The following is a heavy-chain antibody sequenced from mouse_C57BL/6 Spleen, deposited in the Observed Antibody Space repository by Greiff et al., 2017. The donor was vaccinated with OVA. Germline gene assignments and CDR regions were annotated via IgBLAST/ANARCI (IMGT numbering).Heavy chain of an antibody. CDR2: INYDGSST. CDR1: GFTFSDYY. V-gene: IGHV5-16*01. D-gene: IGHD1-1*02. Sequence: DVKLVESEGGLVQPGSSMKLSCTASGFTFSDYYMAWVRQVPEKGLEWVANINYDGSSTYYLDSLKSRFIISRDNAKNILYLQMSSLKSEDTATYYCASGGNYRASWFAYWGQGTLVTVSA. J-gene: IGHJ3*01. CDR3: ASGGNYRASWFAY.